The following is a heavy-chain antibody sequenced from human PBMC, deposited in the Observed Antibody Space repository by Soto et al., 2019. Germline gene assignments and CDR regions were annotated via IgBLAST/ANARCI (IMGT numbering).Heavy chain of an antibody. D-gene: IGHD2-2*02. Sequence: PSETLSLTCTVSGGSISSGGYYWSWIRQHPGKGLEWIGYIYYSGSTYYNPSLKSRVTISVDTSKNQFSLKLSSVTAADTAVYYCARVPPLYNVFDYWGQGTLVTVSS. V-gene: IGHV4-31*03. CDR2: IYYSGST. CDR3: ARVPPLYNVFDY. J-gene: IGHJ4*02. CDR1: GGSISSGGYY.